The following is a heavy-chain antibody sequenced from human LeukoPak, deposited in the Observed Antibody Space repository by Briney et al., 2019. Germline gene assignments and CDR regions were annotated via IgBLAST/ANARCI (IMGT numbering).Heavy chain of an antibody. D-gene: IGHD2-2*01. V-gene: IGHV1-46*01. Sequence: ASVKVSCKASGYTFTSYYMHWVRQAPGQGLEWMGIINPSGGSTSYAQKFQGRVTMTRDTSTSTVYMELSSLRSEDTAVYYCARERTLDIVVVPAAQGWFDPWGQGTLVTVSS. J-gene: IGHJ5*02. CDR3: ARERTLDIVVVPAAQGWFDP. CDR1: GYTFTSYY. CDR2: INPSGGST.